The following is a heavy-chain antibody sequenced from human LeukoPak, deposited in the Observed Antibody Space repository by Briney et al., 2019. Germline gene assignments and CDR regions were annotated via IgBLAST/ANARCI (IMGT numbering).Heavy chain of an antibody. D-gene: IGHD3-22*01. J-gene: IGHJ3*02. CDR2: ISGSGGST. V-gene: IGHV3-23*01. CDR1: AFTFSSYA. Sequence: VGSLRLSCAASAFTFSSYAMSWVRQAPGKGLEWVSAISGSGGSTYYADSVKGRFTISRDNSKNTLYLQMNSLRAEDTAVYHCAKCGGGYSGYNTMTSPMLRAFHIWVQGTMVTVSS. CDR3: AKCGGGYSGYNTMTSPMLRAFHI.